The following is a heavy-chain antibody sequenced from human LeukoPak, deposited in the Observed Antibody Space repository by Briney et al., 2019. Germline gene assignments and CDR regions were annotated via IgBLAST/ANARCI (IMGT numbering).Heavy chain of an antibody. D-gene: IGHD1-26*01. CDR1: GFTFSSYS. CDR2: ISSSSSYI. V-gene: IGHV3-21*04. Sequence: GGSLRLSCAASGFTFSSYSMNWVRQAPGKGLEWVSSISSSSSYIYYADSVKGRFTISRDNSKNTLYLQMNSLRAEDTAVYYCARDLLSGSYYFDYWGQGTLVTVSS. J-gene: IGHJ4*02. CDR3: ARDLLSGSYYFDY.